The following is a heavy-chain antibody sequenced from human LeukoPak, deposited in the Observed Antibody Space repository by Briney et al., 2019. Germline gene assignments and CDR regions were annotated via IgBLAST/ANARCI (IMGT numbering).Heavy chain of an antibody. CDR2: IYTSGST. J-gene: IGHJ5*02. CDR1: GGSISSYY. CDR3: VRARDSSGPPSWFDP. V-gene: IGHV4-4*07. D-gene: IGHD3-22*01. Sequence: SETLSLTCTVSGGSISSYYWSWIRQPAGKGLEWIGRIYTSGSTNYNPSLKSRVIMSVDTSKTQFSLKLSSVTAADTAVYYCVRARDSSGPPSWFDPWGQGTLVTVSS.